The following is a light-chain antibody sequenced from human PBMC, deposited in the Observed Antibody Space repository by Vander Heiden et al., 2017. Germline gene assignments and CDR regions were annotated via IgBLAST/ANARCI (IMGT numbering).Light chain of an antibody. J-gene: IGKJ1*01. CDR2: GAS. Sequence: IVLTQSPGTLSLSPGERATLSCRASQSVSSSYLAWYQKKPGQAPRLISYGASSRATGIPDRFSGSGSGTDFTLTISRLEPEDFAVYYCQQYGSSQTFGQGTKVEIK. CDR3: QQYGSSQT. V-gene: IGKV3-20*01. CDR1: QSVSSSY.